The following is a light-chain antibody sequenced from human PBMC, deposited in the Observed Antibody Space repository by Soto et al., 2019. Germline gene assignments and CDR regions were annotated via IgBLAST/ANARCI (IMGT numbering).Light chain of an antibody. CDR3: QQYGSLPRT. V-gene: IGKV3-20*01. J-gene: IGKJ1*01. CDR2: EAS. Sequence: ENVLTQSPGTLSLSPGERATLSCRASQTVRSNYLAWYQQKPGQTPRLLIYEASSRFTGIPDRFTGSGSGTDFTLTINRLEPEDFAIDFCQQYGSLPRTFGQGSKVEVK. CDR1: QTVRSNY.